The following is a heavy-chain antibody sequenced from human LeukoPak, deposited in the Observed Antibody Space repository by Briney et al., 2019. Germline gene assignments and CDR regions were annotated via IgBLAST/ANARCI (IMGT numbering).Heavy chain of an antibody. D-gene: IGHD1-1*01. CDR2: INPSGGST. CDR3: ARDLGNDPAYFDY. V-gene: IGHV1-46*01. Sequence: ASVKVSCKASGYTFTSYAMHWVRQAPGQGLEWMGIINPSGGSTSYAQKFQGRVTMTRDMSTSTVYMELSSLRSEDTAVYYCARDLGNDPAYFDYWGQGTLVTVSS. J-gene: IGHJ4*02. CDR1: GYTFTSYA.